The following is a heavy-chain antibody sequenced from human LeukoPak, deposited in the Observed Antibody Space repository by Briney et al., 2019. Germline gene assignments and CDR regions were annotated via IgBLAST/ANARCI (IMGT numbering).Heavy chain of an antibody. CDR2: ISSSSSNK. Sequence: GGSLRLSCAASGFTFSSYSMNWVRQAPGKGLEWVSSISSSSSNKYYADSVKGRFTISRDNAKNSLYLQMNSLTAEDTAVYYCAMVITENSSSWYGDGYYYYMDVWGKGTTVTVSS. D-gene: IGHD6-13*01. CDR1: GFTFSSYS. CDR3: AMVITENSSSWYGDGYYYYMDV. V-gene: IGHV3-21*01. J-gene: IGHJ6*03.